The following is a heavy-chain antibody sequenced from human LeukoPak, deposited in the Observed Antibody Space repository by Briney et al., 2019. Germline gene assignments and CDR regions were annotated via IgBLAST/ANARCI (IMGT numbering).Heavy chain of an antibody. J-gene: IGHJ5*02. CDR1: GGSISSYY. V-gene: IGHV4-59*01. Sequence: SETLSLTCTVSGGSISSYYWSWIRQPPGKGLEWIGYIYYSGSTNYNPSLKSQVTISVDTSKNQFSLKLSSVTAADTAVYYCARGVRSWWFDPWGQGTLVTVSS. CDR3: ARGVRSWWFDP. CDR2: IYYSGST.